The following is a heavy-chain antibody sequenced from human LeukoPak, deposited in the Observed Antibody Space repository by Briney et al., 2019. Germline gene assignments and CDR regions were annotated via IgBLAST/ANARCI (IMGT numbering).Heavy chain of an antibody. CDR2: ISANGGST. CDR1: GFTFTDYT. D-gene: IGHD4-11*01. CDR3: VKGSLQQLIRGPCDY. V-gene: IGHV3-64D*06. J-gene: IGHJ4*02. Sequence: GGSLRLSCSASGFTFTDYTMHWLRQAPRKGLEYVSAISANGGSTYYADSVKGRSTISRDDSKNTLYLQMSGLRAEDTALYYCVKGSLQQLIRGPCDYWGQGTLVTVSS.